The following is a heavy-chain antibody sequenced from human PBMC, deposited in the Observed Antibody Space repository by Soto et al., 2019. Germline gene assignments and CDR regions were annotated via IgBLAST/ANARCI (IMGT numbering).Heavy chain of an antibody. CDR3: ARALDDYPDY. J-gene: IGHJ4*02. V-gene: IGHV4-34*01. CDR1: GGSFSGYY. CDR2: INHSGST. Sequence: SETLSLTCAVYGGSFSGYYWSWIRQPPGKGLEWIGEINHSGSTNYNPSLKSRVTISVDTSKNQFSLKLSSVTAADTAVYYCARALDDYPDYWGQGTLVTVSS. D-gene: IGHD4-17*01.